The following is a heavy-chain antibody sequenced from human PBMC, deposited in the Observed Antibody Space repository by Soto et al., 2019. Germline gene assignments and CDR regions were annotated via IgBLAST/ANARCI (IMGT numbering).Heavy chain of an antibody. D-gene: IGHD1-20*01. V-gene: IGHV1-2*04. CDR3: ARGTSITGAYDAFDI. CDR1: GYTFTGYY. Sequence: ASVKVSCKASGYTFTGYYMHWVRQAPGQGLEWMGWINPNSGGTNYAQKFQGWVTMTRDTSISTAYMELSRLRSDDTAVYYCARGTSITGAYDAFDIWGQGTMVTVSS. J-gene: IGHJ3*02. CDR2: INPNSGGT.